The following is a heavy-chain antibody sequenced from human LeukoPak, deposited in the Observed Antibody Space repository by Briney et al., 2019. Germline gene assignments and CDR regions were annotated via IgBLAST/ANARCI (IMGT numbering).Heavy chain of an antibody. CDR2: INHSGST. V-gene: IGHV4-34*01. Sequence: GSLRLSCAASGFTFSSYGMHWVRQAPGKGLEWIGEINHSGSTNYNPSLKSRVTISVDTSKNQFSLKLSSVTAADTAVYYCARRRSSSWYFGYMDVWGKGTTVTISS. CDR1: GFTFSSYG. CDR3: ARRRSSSWYFGYMDV. J-gene: IGHJ6*03. D-gene: IGHD6-13*01.